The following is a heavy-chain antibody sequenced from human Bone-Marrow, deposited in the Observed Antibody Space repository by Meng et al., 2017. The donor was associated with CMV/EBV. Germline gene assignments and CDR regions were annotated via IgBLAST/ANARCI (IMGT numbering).Heavy chain of an antibody. CDR1: GGTFNSYA. CDR2: INPNSGGT. D-gene: IGHD3-22*01. Sequence: ASVKVSCKASGGTFNSYAISWVRQAPGQGLEWMGWINPNSGGTNYAQKFQGRVTMTRDTSISTAYMELSRLRSDDTAVYYCARGYCSSTSCKGYDSSGYYYFDPWGQGTLVTVSS. V-gene: IGHV1-2*02. CDR3: ARGYCSSTSCKGYDSSGYYYFDP. J-gene: IGHJ5*02.